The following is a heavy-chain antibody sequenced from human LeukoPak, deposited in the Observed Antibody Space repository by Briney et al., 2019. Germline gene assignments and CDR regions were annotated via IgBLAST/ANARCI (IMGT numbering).Heavy chain of an antibody. CDR2: ISYDGGKK. Sequence: GGSLRLSCAASGFTFSNHPMHWVRQAPGKGLEWVAIISYDGGKKYYADPVKGRFTISRDISKNTLYLQMTSLRAEDTAVYYCARAREYYYDSSGFGYWGQGTLVTVSS. CDR1: GFTFSNHP. CDR3: ARAREYYYDSSGFGY. V-gene: IGHV3-30-3*01. D-gene: IGHD3-22*01. J-gene: IGHJ4*02.